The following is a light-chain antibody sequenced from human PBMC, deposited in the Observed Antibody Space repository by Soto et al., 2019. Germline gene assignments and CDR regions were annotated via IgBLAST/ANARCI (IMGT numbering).Light chain of an antibody. CDR3: PQYNNWPRT. Sequence: EIVLTQSPATLSLSPGERATLSCRASQSVSSYLAWYQQKPGQAPRLLIYDASNRATGIPARFSGSGSGTDFTLTISSLEPEDFAVYYCPQYNNWPRTFGQGTKVGIK. CDR2: DAS. CDR1: QSVSSY. J-gene: IGKJ1*01. V-gene: IGKV3-11*01.